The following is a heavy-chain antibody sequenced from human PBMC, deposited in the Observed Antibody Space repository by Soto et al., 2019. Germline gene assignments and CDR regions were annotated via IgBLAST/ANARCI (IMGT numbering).Heavy chain of an antibody. D-gene: IGHD5-18*01. J-gene: IGHJ4*02. V-gene: IGHV3-33*01. CDR2: IWYDGSNK. CDR3: AREGGYSYDQLYYFDY. Sequence: GGSLRLSCAASGFTFSSYGMHWVRQAPGKGLEWVAVIWYDGSNKYYADSVKGRFTISRDNSKNTLYLQMNSLRAEDTAVYYCAREGGYSYDQLYYFDYWGQGTLVTVSS. CDR1: GFTFSSYG.